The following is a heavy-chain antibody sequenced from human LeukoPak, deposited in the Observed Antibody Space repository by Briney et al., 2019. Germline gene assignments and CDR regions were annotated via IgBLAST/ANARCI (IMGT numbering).Heavy chain of an antibody. J-gene: IGHJ4*02. CDR2: IKQDGSEK. CDR3: ATTQTFDY. Sequence: GGSLRLSCIASGFTFSNYWISWVRQAPGKGLEWVANIKQDGSEKYYVDSVKGRFSISRDNAKSSLDLQMNNLRAEDTAVYYCATTQTFDYWGQGTLVTVSS. D-gene: IGHD2-15*01. CDR1: GFTFSNYW. V-gene: IGHV3-7*03.